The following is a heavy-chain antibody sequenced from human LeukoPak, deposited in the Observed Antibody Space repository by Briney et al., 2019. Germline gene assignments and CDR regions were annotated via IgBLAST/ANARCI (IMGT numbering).Heavy chain of an antibody. CDR2: INHSGST. J-gene: IGHJ6*03. D-gene: IGHD2-8*01. Sequence: TSETLSLTWAVYGGSFSGYYWSWIRQPPGKGLEWSGEINHSGSTNYNPSLKSRVTISVDTSKTQFSLKLSSVNAADTAVYYCAREGCPNGVCFLYYYYMDVWGKGTTVTVSS. CDR3: AREGCPNGVCFLYYYYMDV. CDR1: GGSFSGYY. V-gene: IGHV4-34*01.